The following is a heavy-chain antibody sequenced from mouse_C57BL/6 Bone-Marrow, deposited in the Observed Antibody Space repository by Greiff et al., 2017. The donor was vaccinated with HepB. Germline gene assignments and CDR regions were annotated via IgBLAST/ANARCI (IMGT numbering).Heavy chain of an antibody. CDR2: IDPENGDT. CDR3: TTYYGSSTYYAMDY. D-gene: IGHD1-1*01. Sequence: EVQLQQSGAELVRPGASVKLSCTASGFNIKDDYMHWVKQRPEQGLEWIGWIDPENGDTEYASKFQGKATITADTSSNTAYLKLSSLTSEDTAVYYCTTYYGSSTYYAMDYWGQGTSVTVSS. J-gene: IGHJ4*01. V-gene: IGHV14-4*01. CDR1: GFNIKDDY.